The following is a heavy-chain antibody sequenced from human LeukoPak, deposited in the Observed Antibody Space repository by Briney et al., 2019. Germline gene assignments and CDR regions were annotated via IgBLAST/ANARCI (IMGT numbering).Heavy chain of an antibody. V-gene: IGHV3-66*01. CDR1: GLTVTNNY. D-gene: IGHD4-17*01. J-gene: IGHJ4*02. Sequence: GGSLRLSCVASGLTVTNNYWNWVRQPPGKAPEWISLIYTNGNTQYADSVKGRFTFSRDISKNTLYLQMNSLRVEDTGVYYCVYGDYPLTYWGQGTLVSVSS. CDR2: IYTNGNT. CDR3: VYGDYPLTY.